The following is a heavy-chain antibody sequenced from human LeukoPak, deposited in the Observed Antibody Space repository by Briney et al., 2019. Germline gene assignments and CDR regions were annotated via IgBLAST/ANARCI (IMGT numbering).Heavy chain of an antibody. CDR1: GGSLSSYY. CDR2: IYYSGST. Sequence: PSETLSLTCTVSGGSLSSYYWSWIRQPPGKGLEWIGYIYYSGSTNYNPSLKSRVTISVDTSKNHFSLKLNSVISADTAVYYCARAQQYYYYMDVWGKGTPVTVSS. J-gene: IGHJ6*03. V-gene: IGHV4-59*01. CDR3: ARAQQYYYYMDV.